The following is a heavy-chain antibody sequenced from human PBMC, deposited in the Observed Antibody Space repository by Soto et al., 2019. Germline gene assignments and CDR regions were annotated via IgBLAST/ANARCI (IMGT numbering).Heavy chain of an antibody. Sequence: SETLSLTCTVSGGSISSGDYYWSWIRQPPGKGLEWIGYIYYSGSTYYNPSLKSRVTISVDTSKNQFSLKLSSVTAADTAVYYCARSPKYYDFWSGYSGSGWYYYYGMDVWGQGTTVTVSS. V-gene: IGHV4-30-4*01. D-gene: IGHD3-3*01. CDR3: ARSPKYYDFWSGYSGSGWYYYYGMDV. CDR2: IYYSGST. CDR1: GGSISSGDYY. J-gene: IGHJ6*02.